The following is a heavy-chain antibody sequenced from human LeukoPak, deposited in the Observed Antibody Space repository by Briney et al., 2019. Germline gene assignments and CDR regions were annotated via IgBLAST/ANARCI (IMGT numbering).Heavy chain of an antibody. Sequence: SGTLSLTCAVSGYSISSGYYWGWIRQPPGKGLEWIGSIYHSGSTYYNPSLKSRVTISVDTSKNQFSLKLSSVTAADTAVYYCARRVGYFDYWGQGTLVTVSS. CDR2: IYHSGST. J-gene: IGHJ4*02. D-gene: IGHD1-26*01. CDR1: GYSISSGYY. V-gene: IGHV4-38-2*01. CDR3: ARRVGYFDY.